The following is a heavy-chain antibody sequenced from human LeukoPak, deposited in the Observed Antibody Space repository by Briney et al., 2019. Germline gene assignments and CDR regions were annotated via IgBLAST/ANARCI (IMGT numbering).Heavy chain of an antibody. CDR3: ARDLFGSSAFYFWGAVVDN. Sequence: ASVKVSCKASGYTFSDYRITWVRQAPGQGLEWMGWISAQNGNTNSAQKFRGKVTMTTDTSATTAYMELRSLTSDDTAVYYCARDLFGSSAFYFWGAVVDNWGQGTLVTVSS. V-gene: IGHV1-18*01. CDR2: ISAQNGNT. D-gene: IGHD2-2*01. CDR1: GYTFSDYR. J-gene: IGHJ4*02.